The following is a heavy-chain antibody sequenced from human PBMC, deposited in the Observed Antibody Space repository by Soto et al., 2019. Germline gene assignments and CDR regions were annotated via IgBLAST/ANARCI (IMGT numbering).Heavy chain of an antibody. CDR1: GFTFSSFW. CDR3: ASGSYLRGYSYGLDY. J-gene: IGHJ4*02. Sequence: GGSLRLCCAASGFTFSSFWMHWVRQAPGKGLVWVSRINSDGSRTTYADSVKGRFTISRDNAKNTLYLQMNSLRAEDTAVYYCASGSYLRGYSYGLDYWGQGTLVTVSS. D-gene: IGHD5-18*01. V-gene: IGHV3-74*01. CDR2: INSDGSRT.